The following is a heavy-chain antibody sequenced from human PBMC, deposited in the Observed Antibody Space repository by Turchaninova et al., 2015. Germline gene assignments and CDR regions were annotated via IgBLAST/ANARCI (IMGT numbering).Heavy chain of an antibody. D-gene: IGHD2-21*02. CDR1: GYFLTTGFD. Sequence: QVQLQESGPGLVKPSETLSLTCAVSGYFLTTGFDWGWIPQPPGQGLEWIGSTHHSGFTYYNPSLRGRVTLLGDKSKNQFSLMVNSVTAADTAVYYCARAGCAGDWYADSWGQGTLVTVSS. J-gene: IGHJ5*01. CDR3: ARAGCAGDWYADS. V-gene: IGHV4-38-2*01. CDR2: THHSGFT.